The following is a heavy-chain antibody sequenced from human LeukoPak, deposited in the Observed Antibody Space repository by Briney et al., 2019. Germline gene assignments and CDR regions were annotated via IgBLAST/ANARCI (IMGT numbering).Heavy chain of an antibody. CDR1: GGSISSYNYY. D-gene: IGHD3-16*01. J-gene: IGHJ4*02. Sequence: SDTPSLTCTVSGGSISSYNYYWGWIRQPPGQGLEWIGSIYSSGSTSYSPSLKSRVTISVDASKNQCSLKLTSVTAADTAVYYCARNQSTSRGTYFDYWGQGTLVTVSS. CDR3: ARNQSTSRGTYFDY. CDR2: IYSSGST. V-gene: IGHV4-39*01.